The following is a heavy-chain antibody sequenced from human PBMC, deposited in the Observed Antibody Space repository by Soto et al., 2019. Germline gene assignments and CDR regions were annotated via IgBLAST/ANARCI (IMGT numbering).Heavy chain of an antibody. CDR3: ARGYDSGWYGWFDP. V-gene: IGHV4-59*01. Sequence: SETLSLTCSISGVSISRYYWTWIRQSPGKGLEWIGYVYYTGSTSYNPSLESRVTISVDMSKNQFSLKLTSVTAADTAVYYCARGYDSGWYGWFDPWGQGTLVTVS. D-gene: IGHD6-19*01. J-gene: IGHJ5*02. CDR1: GVSISRYY. CDR2: VYYTGST.